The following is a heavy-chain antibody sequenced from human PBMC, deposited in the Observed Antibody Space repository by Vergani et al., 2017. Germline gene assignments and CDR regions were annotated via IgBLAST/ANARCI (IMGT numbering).Heavy chain of an antibody. J-gene: IGHJ5*02. V-gene: IGHV3-33*08. D-gene: IGHD4-17*01. CDR1: GFTFSSYS. Sequence: VQLVESGGGLVKPGGSLRLSCAASGFTFSSYSMNWVRQAPGKGLEWVAVIWYDGSNKYYADSVKGRFTISRDNSKNTLYLQMNSLRAEDTAVYYCARDGRLVRDYGDWGRNWFDPWGQGTLVTVSS. CDR2: IWYDGSNK. CDR3: ARDGRLVRDYGDWGRNWFDP.